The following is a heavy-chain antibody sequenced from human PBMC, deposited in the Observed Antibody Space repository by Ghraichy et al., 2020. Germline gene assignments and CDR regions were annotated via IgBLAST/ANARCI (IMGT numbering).Heavy chain of an antibody. CDR2: IYYSGST. D-gene: IGHD4-17*01. V-gene: IGHV4-39*01. J-gene: IGHJ3*02. CDR1: GGSISSSSYY. Sequence: SETLSLTCTVSGGSISSSSYYWGWIRQPPGKGLEWIGSIYYSGSTYYNPSLKSRVTISVDTSKNQFSLKLSSVTAADTAVYYCARAPGDYAYWDFDIWGQGTMVTVSS. CDR3: ARAPGDYAYWDFDI.